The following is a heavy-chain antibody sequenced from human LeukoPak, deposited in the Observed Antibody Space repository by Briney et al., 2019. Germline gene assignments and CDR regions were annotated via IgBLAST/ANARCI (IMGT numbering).Heavy chain of an antibody. D-gene: IGHD1-26*01. V-gene: IGHV3-23*01. CDR2: ISDRGDKT. Sequence: GGSLRLSCTASGFTCSSYAMTWVRQAPGKGLEWVSAISDRGDKTHYADSVKGRFTISRDNSKNTLYLHMISLRAEDTAIYCCAKDWSCDYWGQGTLVTVSS. CDR3: AKDWSCDY. CDR1: GFTCSSYA. J-gene: IGHJ4*02.